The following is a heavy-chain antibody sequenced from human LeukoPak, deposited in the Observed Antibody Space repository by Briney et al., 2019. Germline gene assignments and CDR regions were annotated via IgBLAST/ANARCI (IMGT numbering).Heavy chain of an antibody. Sequence: GASVKVSCKASGGTFSSYAISWVRQAPGQGLEWMGRIIPILGIVNYAQKFQGRVTITADKSTSTAYMELSSLRSEDTAVYYCARLYCSSTSCYGPSFGAFDIWGQGTMVTVSS. V-gene: IGHV1-69*04. CDR2: IIPILGIV. D-gene: IGHD2-2*01. CDR3: ARLYCSSTSCYGPSFGAFDI. J-gene: IGHJ3*02. CDR1: GGTFSSYA.